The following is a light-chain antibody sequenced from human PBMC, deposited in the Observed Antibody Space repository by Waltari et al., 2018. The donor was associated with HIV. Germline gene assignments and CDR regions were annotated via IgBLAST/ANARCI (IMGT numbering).Light chain of an antibody. J-gene: IGLJ1*01. V-gene: IGLV1-40*01. CDR3: QSYDSSLREF. CDR1: SSNIGAGYD. Sequence: QSVLTQPPSASGAPGQRVTISCTGSSSNIGAGYDVHWYQQFPGTAPKLLIYGNSNRPSGVPDRFSGSKSGASASLAITGLQAEDEADYYCQSYDSSLREFFGTGTKVTVL. CDR2: GNS.